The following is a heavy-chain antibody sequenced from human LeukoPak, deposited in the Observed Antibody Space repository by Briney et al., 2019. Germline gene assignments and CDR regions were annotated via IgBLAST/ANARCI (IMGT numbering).Heavy chain of an antibody. CDR1: GGSISSYY. D-gene: IGHD6-13*01. V-gene: IGHV4-59*01. J-gene: IGHJ6*02. CDR2: IYYRGST. Sequence: PSETLSLTCTVSGGSISSYYWSWIWQPPGKGLEWIGYIYYRGSTNYNPSLKSRVTISVDTSKNQFSLKLSSVTAADTAVYYCARVGTSSSWYYYYGMDVWGQGTTVTVSS. CDR3: ARVGTSSSWYYYYGMDV.